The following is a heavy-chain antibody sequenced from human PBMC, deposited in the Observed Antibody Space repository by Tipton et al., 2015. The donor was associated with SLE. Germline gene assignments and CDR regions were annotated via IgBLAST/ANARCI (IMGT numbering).Heavy chain of an antibody. CDR3: ARSDYSGSYDAFDI. V-gene: IGHV4-39*07. Sequence: TLSLTCTVSGGSISSSSYYWGWIRQPPGKGLEWIGSIYYSGSTYYNPSLKSRVTISVDTSKNQFSLKLSSVTAAETAVYYCARSDYSGSYDAFDIWGQGTMVTVSS. J-gene: IGHJ3*02. CDR1: GGSISSSSYY. D-gene: IGHD1-26*01. CDR2: IYYSGST.